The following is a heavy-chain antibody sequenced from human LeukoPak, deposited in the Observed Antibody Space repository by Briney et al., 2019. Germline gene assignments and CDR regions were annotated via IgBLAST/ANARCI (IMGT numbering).Heavy chain of an antibody. D-gene: IGHD4-23*01. CDR1: GFTFSSYA. Sequence: PGGSLRLSCAASGFTFSSYAMHWVRQAPGKGLEWVAVIPYDGSNKYYADSVKGRFTISRENSKNRLYLQMNSLRAEDTAVYYCARAEGYGGELDSWGQGTLVNVSS. J-gene: IGHJ4*02. CDR3: ARAEGYGGELDS. CDR2: IPYDGSNK. V-gene: IGHV3-30*04.